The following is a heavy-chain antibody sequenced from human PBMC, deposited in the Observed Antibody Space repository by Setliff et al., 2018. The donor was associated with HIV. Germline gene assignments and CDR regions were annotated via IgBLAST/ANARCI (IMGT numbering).Heavy chain of an antibody. Sequence: ASVKVSCKASGYTFTSYAMHWVRQAPGQGLEWMGWINPNSGGTNYAQKFQGWVTMTRDTSISTAYMELSRLRSDDTAVYYCARGWSSSSGDYYYYGMDVWGQGTTVTVSS. D-gene: IGHD6-6*01. CDR2: INPNSGGT. V-gene: IGHV1-2*04. CDR1: GYTFTSYA. CDR3: ARGWSSSSGDYYYYGMDV. J-gene: IGHJ6*02.